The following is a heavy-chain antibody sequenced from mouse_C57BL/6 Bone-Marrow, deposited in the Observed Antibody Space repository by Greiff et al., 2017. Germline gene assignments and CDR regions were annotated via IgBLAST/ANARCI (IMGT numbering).Heavy chain of an antibody. Sequence: QVQLQQSGAELVRPGASVKLSCKASGYTFTDYYINWVKQRPGQGLEWIARIYPGSGNTYYNEKFKGKATLTAEKSSSTAYMQLSSLTSEDSAVYFCARGGITTVVATPFAYWGQGTLVTVSA. CDR1: GYTFTDYY. D-gene: IGHD1-1*01. CDR3: ARGGITTVVATPFAY. V-gene: IGHV1-76*01. J-gene: IGHJ3*01. CDR2: IYPGSGNT.